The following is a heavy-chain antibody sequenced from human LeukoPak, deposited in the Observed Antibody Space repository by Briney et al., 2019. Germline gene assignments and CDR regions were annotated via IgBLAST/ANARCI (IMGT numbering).Heavy chain of an antibody. J-gene: IGHJ5*02. V-gene: IGHV3-74*01. CDR1: GFTFSNYW. D-gene: IGHD5-12*01. Sequence: GGSLRLSCAASGFTFSNYWVHWVRQAPGKGLVWVSRINTDGSSTDYADSVKGRFTICRDNAKNRLYLQMKSLRAEDTAVYYCARDLDGYRSGNGAWGQGTLVTVSS. CDR2: INTDGSST. CDR3: ARDLDGYRSGNGA.